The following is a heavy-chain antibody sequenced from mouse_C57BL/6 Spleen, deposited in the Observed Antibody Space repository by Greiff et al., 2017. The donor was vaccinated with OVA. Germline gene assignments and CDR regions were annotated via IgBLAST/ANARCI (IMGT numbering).Heavy chain of an antibody. J-gene: IGHJ2*01. CDR2: INPSNGGT. D-gene: IGHD1-1*01. CDR1: GYTFTSYW. V-gene: IGHV1-53*01. Sequence: VQLQQSGTELVKPGASVKLSCKASGYTFTSYWMHWVKQRPGQGLEWIGNINPSNGGTNYNEKFKSKATLTVDKSSSTAYMQLSSLTSEDSAVYYCARRGGSSQYYCDYWGQGTTLTVSS. CDR3: ARRGGSSQYYCDY.